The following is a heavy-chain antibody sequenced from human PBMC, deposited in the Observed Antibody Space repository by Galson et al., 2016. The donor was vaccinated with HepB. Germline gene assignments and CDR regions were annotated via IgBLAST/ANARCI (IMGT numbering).Heavy chain of an antibody. CDR1: GGSISSGDYY. V-gene: IGHV4-31*03. J-gene: IGHJ3*01. CDR2: IYSSGYS. D-gene: IGHD4-17*01. Sequence: TLSLTCTVSGGSISSGDYYWTWIRQRPGKGLEWTGYIYSSGYSYSNPSLKNRLAISADTSKNQFSLKLNSVTAADTAVYYWARDSSSGLRTFDVWGQGRMVTVSS. CDR3: ARDSSSGLRTFDV.